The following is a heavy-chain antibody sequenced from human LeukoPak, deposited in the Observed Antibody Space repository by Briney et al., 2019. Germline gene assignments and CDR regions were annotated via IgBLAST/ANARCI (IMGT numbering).Heavy chain of an antibody. Sequence: GASVKVSCKASGYTFTGYYMHWVRQAPGQGLEWMGWINPNSGGTNYAQKFQGRVTMTRDTSISTAYMELSSLRSDDTAVYYCARGPGTTGKSSSNSHIDYWGQGTLVTVSS. D-gene: IGHD2-2*01. CDR3: ARGPGTTGKSSSNSHIDY. CDR1: GYTFTGYY. V-gene: IGHV1-2*02. J-gene: IGHJ4*02. CDR2: INPNSGGT.